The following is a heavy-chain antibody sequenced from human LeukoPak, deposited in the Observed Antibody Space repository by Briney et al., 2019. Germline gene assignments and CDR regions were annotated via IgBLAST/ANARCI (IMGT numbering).Heavy chain of an antibody. CDR3: ARDLGSGGGLDY. J-gene: IGHJ4*02. CDR1: GGSISYY. Sequence: PSETLSLTCTVSGGSISYYWSWIRQPPGKGLEWIGYISNTGSTNYNPSLKSRVTISVDTSKNRLSLKLTSVTAADTAVYYCARDLGSGGGLDYWGQGTLVTVSS. V-gene: IGHV4-59*01. CDR2: ISNTGST.